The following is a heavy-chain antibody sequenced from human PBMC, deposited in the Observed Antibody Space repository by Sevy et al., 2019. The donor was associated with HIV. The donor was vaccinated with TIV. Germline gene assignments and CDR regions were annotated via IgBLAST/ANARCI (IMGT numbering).Heavy chain of an antibody. J-gene: IGHJ4*02. CDR2: INQNGSVT. D-gene: IGHD2-15*01. Sequence: GGSLRLSCSASGFTFSSYTMIWVRQAPGKGLEWVANINQNGSVTYYVDSVKGRFTISRDNSRNLLYLQMTSLRVEDTALYYCVRAVATNGSFWGQGTLVTVSS. CDR3: VRAVATNGSF. CDR1: GFTFSSYT. V-gene: IGHV3-7*01.